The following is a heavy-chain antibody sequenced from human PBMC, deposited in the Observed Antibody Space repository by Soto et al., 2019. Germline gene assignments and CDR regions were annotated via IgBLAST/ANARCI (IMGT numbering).Heavy chain of an antibody. CDR3: AHSGQYNDYGDFVDAFDI. J-gene: IGHJ3*02. CDR2: IYWDDDK. Sequence: SGPTLVNPTQTLTLTCTFSGFSLSTSGVGVGWIRQPPGKALEWLALIYWDDDKRYSPSLKSRLTITKDTSKNQVVLTMTNMDPVDTATYYCAHSGQYNDYGDFVDAFDIWGQGTMVTVSS. CDR1: GFSLSTSGVG. V-gene: IGHV2-5*02. D-gene: IGHD4-17*01.